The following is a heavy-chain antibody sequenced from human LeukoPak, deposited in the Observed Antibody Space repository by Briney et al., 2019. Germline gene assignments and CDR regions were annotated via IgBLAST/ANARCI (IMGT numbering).Heavy chain of an antibody. CDR3: ARSMTTGNWFDP. Sequence: SETLSLTCTVSGGSISSSSYYWGWLRQPPGKGLEWIGSIYYSGSTYYNPSLKSRVTISVDTSKNQFSLKLSSVTAADTAVYYCARSMTTGNWFDPWGQGTLVTVSS. V-gene: IGHV4-39*01. J-gene: IGHJ5*02. CDR1: GGSISSSSYY. CDR2: IYYSGST. D-gene: IGHD4-11*01.